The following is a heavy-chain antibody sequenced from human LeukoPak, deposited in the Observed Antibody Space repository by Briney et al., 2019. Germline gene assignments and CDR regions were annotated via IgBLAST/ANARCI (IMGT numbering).Heavy chain of an antibody. D-gene: IGHD3-16*02. V-gene: IGHV4-39*01. CDR3: ASGDPMGDYVWGSYRSTGPFDY. CDR2: IYYSGST. J-gene: IGHJ4*02. CDR1: GGSISSSSYY. Sequence: SEILSLTCTVSGGSISSSSYYWGWIRQPPGKGLEWIGSIYYSGSTYYNPSLKSRVTISVDTSKNQFSLKLSSVTAADTAVYYCASGDPMGDYVWGSYRSTGPFDYWGQGTLVTVSS.